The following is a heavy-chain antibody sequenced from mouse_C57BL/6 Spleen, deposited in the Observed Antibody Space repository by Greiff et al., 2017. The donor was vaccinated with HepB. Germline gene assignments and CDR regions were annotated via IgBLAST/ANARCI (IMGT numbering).Heavy chain of an antibody. Sequence: VQLQEPGAELVRPGSSVKLSCKASGYTFTSYWMHWVKQRPIQGLEWIGNIDPSDSETHYNQKFKDKATLTVDKSSSTAYMQLSSLTSEDSAVYYCARVGVIYDGYPGYFDYWGQGTTLTVSS. V-gene: IGHV1-52*01. CDR3: ARVGVIYDGYPGYFDY. J-gene: IGHJ2*01. D-gene: IGHD2-3*01. CDR1: GYTFTSYW. CDR2: IDPSDSET.